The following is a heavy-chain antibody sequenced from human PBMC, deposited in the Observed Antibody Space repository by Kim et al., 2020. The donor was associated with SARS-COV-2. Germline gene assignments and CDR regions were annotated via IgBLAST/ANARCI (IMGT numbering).Heavy chain of an antibody. CDR3: EGGGTSLHS. D-gene: IGHD3-16*01. CDR2: ILRSGGNT. V-gene: IGHV3-23*01. J-gene: IGHJ4*02. Sequence: GGSLRLSCVTSGVSFTENDMSWVRQAPGKGLEWVATILRSGGNTYYADSVKGRFTISRDTSRSLLYLQMNSLTADDTALYYCEGGGTSLHSWGPGTQAT. CDR1: GVSFTEND.